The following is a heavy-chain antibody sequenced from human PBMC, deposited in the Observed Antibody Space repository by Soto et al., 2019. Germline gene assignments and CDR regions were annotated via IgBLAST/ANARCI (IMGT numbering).Heavy chain of an antibody. CDR1: GYTFTSYD. J-gene: IGHJ4*02. CDR3: ARGNRKIWGRYRSDY. D-gene: IGHD3-16*02. Sequence: GASVKVSCKASGYTFTSYDINWVRQATGQGLEWMGWMNPNSGNTGYAQKFQGRVTMTRNTSISTAYVELSSLRSEDTAVYYCARGNRKIWGRYRSDYWGQGTLVTVSS. V-gene: IGHV1-8*01. CDR2: MNPNSGNT.